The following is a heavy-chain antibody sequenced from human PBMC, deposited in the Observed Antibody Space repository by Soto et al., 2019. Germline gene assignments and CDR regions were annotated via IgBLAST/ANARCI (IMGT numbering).Heavy chain of an antibody. D-gene: IGHD2-2*01. J-gene: IGHJ6*02. CDR2: INPSGGST. CDR3: ARDLGSTSPYYYYYYGMDV. V-gene: IGHV1-46*01. CDR1: GYTFTSYY. Sequence: GASVKVSCKASGYTFTSYYMHWVRQAPGQGLEWMGIINPSGGSTSYAQKFQGRVTMTRDTSTSTVYMELSSLRSEDTAVYYCARDLGSTSPYYYYYYGMDVWGQGTTVTVSS.